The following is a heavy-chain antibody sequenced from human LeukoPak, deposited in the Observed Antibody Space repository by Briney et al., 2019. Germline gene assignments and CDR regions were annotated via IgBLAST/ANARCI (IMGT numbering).Heavy chain of an antibody. CDR1: GYTFTSYA. Sequence: ASVKVSCKASGYTFTSYAMNWVRQAPGQGLEWMGWINTNTGNPTYAQGFTGRFVFSLDTSVSTAYLQISSLKAEDTAVYYCARDRQGYSYVPGPYYYYMDVWGKGTTVTVSS. V-gene: IGHV7-4-1*02. D-gene: IGHD5-18*01. J-gene: IGHJ6*03. CDR2: INTNTGNP. CDR3: ARDRQGYSYVPGPYYYYMDV.